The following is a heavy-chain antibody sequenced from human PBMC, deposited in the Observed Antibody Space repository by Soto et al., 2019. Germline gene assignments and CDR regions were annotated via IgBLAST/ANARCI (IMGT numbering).Heavy chain of an antibody. J-gene: IGHJ6*02. Sequence: QVQLVESGGGVVQPGRSLRLSCAASGFTFSNYAMHWVRQAPGKGLEWVAVISYDGSNKDYADSVKGRFAISRDNSKNTLYLQMNRLTAEDTTVYYCARDYYGIDVWGQGTTVTVS. CDR3: ARDYYGIDV. V-gene: IGHV3-30*09. CDR1: GFTFSNYA. CDR2: ISYDGSNK.